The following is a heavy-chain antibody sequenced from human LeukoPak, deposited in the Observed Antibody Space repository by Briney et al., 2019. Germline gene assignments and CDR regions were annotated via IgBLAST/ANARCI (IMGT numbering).Heavy chain of an antibody. CDR3: AKAMTTYRDAFDI. V-gene: IGHV3-48*01. Sequence: GGSLRLSCAASGFTFSSYSMNWVRQAPGKGLEWVSYISSSSSTIYYADSVKGRFTISRDNSKNTLYLQMNSLRAEDTAVYYCAKAMTTYRDAFDIWGQGTMVTVSS. CDR2: ISSSSSTI. CDR1: GFTFSSYS. J-gene: IGHJ3*02. D-gene: IGHD4-11*01.